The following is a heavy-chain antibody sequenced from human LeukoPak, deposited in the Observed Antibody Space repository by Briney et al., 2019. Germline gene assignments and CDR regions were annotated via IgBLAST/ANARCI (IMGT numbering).Heavy chain of an antibody. J-gene: IGHJ4*02. CDR2: ISDSGGST. V-gene: IGHV3-23*01. CDR3: AKGYMSTALFDY. Sequence: GGSLRLSCVDSGFTFSSYAMSWVRQVPGKGLEWVSGISDSGGSTYYADSVKGRFTISRDNSKNTLYLQMNSLRTEDTAVYYCAKGYMSTALFDYWGQGTLVTVSS. D-gene: IGHD4-17*01. CDR1: GFTFSSYA.